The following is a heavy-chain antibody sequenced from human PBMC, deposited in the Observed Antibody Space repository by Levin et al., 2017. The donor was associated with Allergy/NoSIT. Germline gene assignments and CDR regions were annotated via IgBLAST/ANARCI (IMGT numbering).Heavy chain of an antibody. CDR2: IIPIFGTA. V-gene: IGHV1-69*13. J-gene: IGHJ6*03. Sequence: ASVKVSCKASGGTFSSYAISWVRQAPGQGLEWMGGIIPIFGTANYAQKFQGRVTITADESTSTAYMELSSLRSEDTAVYYCARALGYCSSTSCYGPYYYYYMDVWGKGTTVTVSS. CDR3: ARALGYCSSTSCYGPYYYYYMDV. CDR1: GGTFSSYA. D-gene: IGHD2-2*01.